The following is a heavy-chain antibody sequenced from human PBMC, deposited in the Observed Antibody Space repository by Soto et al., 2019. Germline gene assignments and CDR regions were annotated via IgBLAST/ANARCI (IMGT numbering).Heavy chain of an antibody. CDR2: MNPNSGNT. CDR3: ARGGWEVRSSWYRSYYYYYGMDV. D-gene: IGHD6-13*01. V-gene: IGHV1-8*01. Sequence: ASVKVSCKASGYTFTSYDINWVRQATGQGLEWMGWMNPNSGNTGYAQKFQGRVTMTRHTSIITAYMELSSLRSEDTAVYYCARGGWEVRSSWYRSYYYYYGMDVWGQGTTVTVSS. CDR1: GYTFTSYD. J-gene: IGHJ6*02.